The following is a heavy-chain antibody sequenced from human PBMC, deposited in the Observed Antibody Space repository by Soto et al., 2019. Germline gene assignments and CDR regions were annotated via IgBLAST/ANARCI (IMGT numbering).Heavy chain of an antibody. D-gene: IGHD6-19*01. CDR3: AKEAVAAPWDLRFDY. V-gene: IGHV3-23*01. Sequence: GSLRLAGSASGFTFTSYGMSGVRQAPGKGLEWVSAVGSGDNTFYADSVKGRFTISRDNFKNTLYLLMNSLRADDTAVYYCAKEAVAAPWDLRFDYWGQGALVTVYS. J-gene: IGHJ4*02. CDR1: GFTFTSYG. CDR2: VGSGDNT.